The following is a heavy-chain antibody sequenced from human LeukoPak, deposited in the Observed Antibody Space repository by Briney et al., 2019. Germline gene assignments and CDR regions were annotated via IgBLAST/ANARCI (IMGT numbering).Heavy chain of an antibody. D-gene: IGHD3-3*01. CDR1: GFTFSSYS. CDR2: ISSSSSYI. V-gene: IGHV3-21*01. CDR3: ARDSGDFWSGLYYYYYYMDV. J-gene: IGHJ6*03. Sequence: PGGSLRLSCAASGFTFSSYSMNWVRQAPGKGLEWVSSISSSSSYIYYADSVKGRFTISRDNAKNPLYLQMNSLRAEDTAVYYCARDSGDFWSGLYYYYYYMDVWGKGTTVTVSS.